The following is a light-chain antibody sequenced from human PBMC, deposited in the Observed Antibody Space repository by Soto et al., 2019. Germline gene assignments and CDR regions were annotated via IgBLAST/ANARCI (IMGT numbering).Light chain of an antibody. J-gene: IGLJ1*01. V-gene: IGLV8-61*01. CDR3: SSYTRQSTYV. CDR1: SGSVYSSHL. Sequence: QTVVTQETSFSVSPGGTVTLTCGLRSGSVYSSHLPIWYQQTPGQPPRTLIYNTNIRSSGVPDRFSGSILGNKAALTITGAQADDESDYYCSSYTRQSTYVFGTGTKLTVL. CDR2: NTN.